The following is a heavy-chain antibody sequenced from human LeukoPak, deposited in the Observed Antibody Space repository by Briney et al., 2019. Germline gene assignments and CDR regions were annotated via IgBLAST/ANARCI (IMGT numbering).Heavy chain of an antibody. CDR2: ISSSSSYI. J-gene: IGHJ4*02. CDR3: ARDPAGDYYGSSGYYY. V-gene: IGHV3-21*01. D-gene: IGHD3-22*01. Sequence: PGGSLRLSCAASGFTFSSYSMNWVRQAPGKGLGWVSSISSSSSYIYYADSVKGRFTISRDNAKNSLYLQMNSLRAEDTAVYYCARDPAGDYYGSSGYYYWGQGNLGTVSS. CDR1: GFTFSSYS.